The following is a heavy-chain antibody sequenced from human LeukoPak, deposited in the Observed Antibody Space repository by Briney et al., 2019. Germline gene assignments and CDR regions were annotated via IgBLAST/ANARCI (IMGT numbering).Heavy chain of an antibody. CDR1: GVSISSYY. D-gene: IGHD3-3*02. V-gene: IGHV4-59*01. CDR2: IYYSGST. CDR3: ARGGDSKHLVN. J-gene: IGHJ4*02. Sequence: PSETLSLTCTVSGVSISSYYWSWIRQPPGKGLEWLGYIYYSGSTNYNPSLKSRVTISVDTSKNQFSLNLSSVTAADTAVYYCARGGDSKHLVNWGQGTLVTVSS.